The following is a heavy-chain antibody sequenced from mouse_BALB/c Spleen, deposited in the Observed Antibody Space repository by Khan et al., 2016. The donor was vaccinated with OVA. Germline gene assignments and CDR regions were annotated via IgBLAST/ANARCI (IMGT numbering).Heavy chain of an antibody. CDR3: ARSGGNFHWYFDV. CDR1: GFTFRSFG. D-gene: IGHD2-1*01. CDR2: ISSGRSTI. J-gene: IGHJ1*01. Sequence: EVELVESGGGLVQPGGSRKLSCAASGFTFRSFGMHWVRQAPEKGLEWVAYISSGRSTIYYVDSVKGRFTISRDNPKNTLFLQMTSLRSEDTAMYYCARSGGNFHWYFDVWGAGTSVTVSS. V-gene: IGHV5-17*02.